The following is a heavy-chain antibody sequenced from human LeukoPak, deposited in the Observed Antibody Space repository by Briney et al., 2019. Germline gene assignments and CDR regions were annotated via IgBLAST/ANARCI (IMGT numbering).Heavy chain of an antibody. CDR2: ISAYNGNT. J-gene: IGHJ5*02. D-gene: IGHD3-22*01. CDR1: GYTFTSYG. Sequence: ASVKVSCKASGYTFTSYGINWVRQAPGQGLEWMGWISAYNGNTNYAQKLQGRVTMTTDTSTSTAYMELRSLRSDDTAVYYCARDGRHRYYYDRSGNYGSWFDPWGQGTLVTVSS. V-gene: IGHV1-18*01. CDR3: ARDGRHRYYYDRSGNYGSWFDP.